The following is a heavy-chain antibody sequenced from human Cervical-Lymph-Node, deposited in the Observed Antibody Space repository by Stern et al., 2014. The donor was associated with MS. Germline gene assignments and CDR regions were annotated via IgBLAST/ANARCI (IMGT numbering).Heavy chain of an antibody. Sequence: QVQLQESGPGLVKTSGTLSLTCAVSGGSISSSNWWSWVCRPPGKGLEWIGEIFQSGSTNYNPSLKSRVTISVDTSKNQFSLKLSSVTAADTAVYYCARQGSWYSIDYWGQGTLVTVSS. D-gene: IGHD2-15*01. J-gene: IGHJ4*02. CDR3: ARQGSWYSIDY. V-gene: IGHV4-4*02. CDR2: IFQSGST. CDR1: GGSISSSNW.